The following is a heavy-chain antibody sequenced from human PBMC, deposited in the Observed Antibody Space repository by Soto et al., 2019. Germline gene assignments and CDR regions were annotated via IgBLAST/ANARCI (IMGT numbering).Heavy chain of an antibody. D-gene: IGHD4-4*01. CDR1: GGSFSGYY. CDR2: INHSGST. Sequence: SETLSLTCAVYGGSFSGYYWSWIRQPPGKGLEWIGEINHSGSTNYNPSLKSRVTISVDTSKNQFSLKLSSVTAADTAVYYCARGTASKLDYWGQGTLVTVAS. J-gene: IGHJ4*02. CDR3: ARGTASKLDY. V-gene: IGHV4-34*01.